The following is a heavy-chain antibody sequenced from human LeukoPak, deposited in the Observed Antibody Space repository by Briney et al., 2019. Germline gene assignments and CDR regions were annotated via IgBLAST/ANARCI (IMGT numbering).Heavy chain of an antibody. D-gene: IGHD1-26*01. CDR2: IYHSGST. Sequence: SETLSLTCTVSGYSISSGYYWGWIRQPPGKGLEWIGSIYHSGSTNYNPSLKSRVTISIDTSNNQFSLTLSSVTAADTAVYYCARGGESGSYNYWGQGTLVTVSS. CDR1: GYSISSGYY. CDR3: ARGGESGSYNY. V-gene: IGHV4-38-2*02. J-gene: IGHJ4*02.